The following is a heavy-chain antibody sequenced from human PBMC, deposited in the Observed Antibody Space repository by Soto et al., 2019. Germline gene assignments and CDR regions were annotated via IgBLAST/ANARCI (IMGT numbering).Heavy chain of an antibody. V-gene: IGHV3-23*01. Sequence: PGGSLRLSCAVSGFTFSNYAITCFRHSPLKGLEWVSLMSGNGGRIVYADSVKGRFTISRDNSKNTLYLQMNSLRLEDTAVYYCVKDPVSGGSGGAWFDYWGQGTLVTVSS. CDR1: GFTFSNYA. J-gene: IGHJ4*02. CDR3: VKDPVSGGSGGAWFDY. D-gene: IGHD2-21*02. CDR2: MSGNGGRI.